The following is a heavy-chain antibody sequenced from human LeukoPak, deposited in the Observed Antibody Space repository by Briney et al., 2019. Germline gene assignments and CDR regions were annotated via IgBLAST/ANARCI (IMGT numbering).Heavy chain of an antibody. D-gene: IGHD5-24*01. CDR3: ARVLRSRDGHMSYYFNY. CDR2: VNWNGGST. Sequence: RPGGSLRLSCTASGFTFDDSGMSWVRQAPGKGLEWVSSVNWNGGSTGYADSVKGRFTISRDNAKNSLYLQMNSLRVEDTALYHCARVLRSRDGHMSYYFNYWGQGTLVTVSS. J-gene: IGHJ4*02. V-gene: IGHV3-20*01. CDR1: GFTFDDSG.